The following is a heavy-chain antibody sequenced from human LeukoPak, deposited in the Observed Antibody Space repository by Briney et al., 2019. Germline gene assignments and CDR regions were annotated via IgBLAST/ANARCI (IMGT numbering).Heavy chain of an antibody. CDR2: ISNSEST. Sequence: LRLSCAASGIIFSDHNMDWVRQHPGKGLEWVGYISNSESTYYNPSLRSRVTISLDTSKSQFSLELNSVTAADTAVYYCARGEGPTMADYWGRGTLVTVSS. D-gene: IGHD4/OR15-4a*01. V-gene: IGHV4-31*02. J-gene: IGHJ4*01. CDR1: GIIFSDHN. CDR3: ARGEGPTMADY.